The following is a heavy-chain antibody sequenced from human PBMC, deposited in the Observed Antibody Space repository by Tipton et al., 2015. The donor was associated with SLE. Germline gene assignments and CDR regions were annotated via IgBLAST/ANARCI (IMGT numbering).Heavy chain of an antibody. V-gene: IGHV3-7*01. CDR2: IKQDGSEK. Sequence: SLRLSCAASGFTFSSYWMSWVRQAPGKGLEWVANIKQDGSEKYYVDSVKGRFTISRDNAKNSLYLQMNSLRAEDTAVSYCARDPSPSGIAAAGDYWGQGTLVTVSS. D-gene: IGHD6-13*01. CDR3: ARDPSPSGIAAAGDY. CDR1: GFTFSSYW. J-gene: IGHJ4*02.